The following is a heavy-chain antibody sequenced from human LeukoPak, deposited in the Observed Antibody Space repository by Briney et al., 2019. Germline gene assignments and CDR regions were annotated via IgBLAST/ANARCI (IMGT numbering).Heavy chain of an antibody. CDR1: GGSVSSGSYY. V-gene: IGHV4-61*01. CDR2: IYYSGST. Sequence: PSETLSLTCTVSGGSVSSGSYYWSWMRQPPGKGLEWIGYIYYSGSTNYNPSLKSRVAMSVDTSKNQFSLKLSSVTAADTAVYFCARDQPSQEYSSGWNFDYWGQGTLVTVSS. D-gene: IGHD6-19*01. J-gene: IGHJ4*02. CDR3: ARDQPSQEYSSGWNFDY.